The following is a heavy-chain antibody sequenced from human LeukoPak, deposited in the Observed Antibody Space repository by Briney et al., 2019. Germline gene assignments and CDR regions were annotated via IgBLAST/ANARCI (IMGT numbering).Heavy chain of an antibody. CDR1: GFTFSNYA. D-gene: IGHD3-22*01. CDR2: ISGSGGST. J-gene: IGHJ6*02. Sequence: GGSLRLSCAASGFTFSNYAMSWVRQAPGKGLEWVSAISGSGGSTYYADSVKGRFTISRDNSKNTLYLQMNSLRAEDTAVYYCAKAHGYYYDSSGYRYYYYGMDVWGQGTTVTVSS. V-gene: IGHV3-23*01. CDR3: AKAHGYYYDSSGYRYYYYGMDV.